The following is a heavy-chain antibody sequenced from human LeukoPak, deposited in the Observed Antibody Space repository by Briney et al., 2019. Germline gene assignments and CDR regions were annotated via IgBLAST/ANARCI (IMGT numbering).Heavy chain of an antibody. CDR2: INPNSGGT. Sequence: ASVKVSCKASGYTFTGYYMHWVRQAPGQGLEWMGRINPNSGGTNYAQKFQGRVTMTRDTSISTAYMELSSLRSEDTAVYYCARGGRLPYPYYFDYWGQGTLVTVSS. CDR1: GYTFTGYY. J-gene: IGHJ4*02. V-gene: IGHV1-2*06. D-gene: IGHD3-3*01. CDR3: ARGGRLPYPYYFDY.